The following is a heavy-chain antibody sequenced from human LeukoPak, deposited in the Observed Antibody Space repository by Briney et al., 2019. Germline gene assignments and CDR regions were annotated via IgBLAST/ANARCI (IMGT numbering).Heavy chain of an antibody. J-gene: IGHJ4*02. CDR1: TITFSSHA. Sequence: GGSLRLSCAASTITFSSHAMHWVRQAPDKGLQWVAVISYDGSNKYYADSVRGRFTISRDNSKETLYLQMNSLRPEDTAVYYCAREVFHGDYNFDYWGQGILVTVSS. D-gene: IGHD4-4*01. CDR3: AREVFHGDYNFDY. V-gene: IGHV3-30*04. CDR2: ISYDGSNK.